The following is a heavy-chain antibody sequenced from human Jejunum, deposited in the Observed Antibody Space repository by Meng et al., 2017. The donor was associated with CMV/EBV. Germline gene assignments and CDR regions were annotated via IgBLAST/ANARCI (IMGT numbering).Heavy chain of an antibody. D-gene: IGHD2-15*01. CDR3: ATLRRYCSSSSCFHWGY. J-gene: IGHJ4*02. V-gene: IGHV4-39*07. CDR2: IYYSGTT. Sequence: STSYYGGWIRQPPGEGLEWIGTIYYSGTTYYNPSLKSRVTISIETSKNQFSLKLSSVTAADTAVYYCATLRRYCSSSSCFHWGYWGQGTVVTVSS. CDR1: STSYY.